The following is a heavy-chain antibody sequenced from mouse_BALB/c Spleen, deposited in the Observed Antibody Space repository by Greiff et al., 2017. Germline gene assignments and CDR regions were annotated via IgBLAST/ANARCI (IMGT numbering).Heavy chain of an antibody. Sequence: EVQRVESGGGLVKPGGSLKLSCAASGFTFSDYYMYWVRQTPEKRLEWVATISDGGSYTYYPDSVKGRFTISRDNAKNNLYLQMSSLKSEDTAMYYCAIRRAMDYWGQGTSVTVSS. CDR3: AIRRAMDY. D-gene: IGHD2-12*01. V-gene: IGHV5-4*02. J-gene: IGHJ4*01. CDR2: ISDGGSYT. CDR1: GFTFSDYY.